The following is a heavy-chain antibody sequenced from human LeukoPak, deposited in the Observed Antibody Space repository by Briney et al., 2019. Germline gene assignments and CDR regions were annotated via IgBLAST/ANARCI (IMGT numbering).Heavy chain of an antibody. J-gene: IGHJ4*02. CDR2: INHSGST. D-gene: IGHD2-15*01. CDR1: GGSYIGYY. CDR3: ARRADCSGGSCSTLFDY. V-gene: IGHV4-34*01. Sequence: SETLSLICAVYGGSYIGYYWSWIRQPPGKGLEWIGEINHSGSTNYNSSLKSRVTISVETSKNQCSLKLSSVTAADTAVYYCARRADCSGGSCSTLFDYWGQGTLVSLSS.